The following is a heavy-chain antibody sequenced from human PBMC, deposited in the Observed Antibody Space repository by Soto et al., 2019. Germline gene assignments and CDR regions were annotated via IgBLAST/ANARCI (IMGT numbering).Heavy chain of an antibody. CDR3: ARDPGRYFDWLLPQYYYYYGMDV. V-gene: IGHV1-69*13. J-gene: IGHJ6*02. CDR2: IIPIFGTA. Sequence: ASVKVSCKASGGTFSSYAISWVRQAPGQGLEWMGGIIPIFGTANYAQKFQGRVTITADESTSSAYMELSSLRSEGTAVYYCARDPGRYFDWLLPQYYYYYGMDVWGQGTTVTVSS. CDR1: GGTFSSYA. D-gene: IGHD3-9*01.